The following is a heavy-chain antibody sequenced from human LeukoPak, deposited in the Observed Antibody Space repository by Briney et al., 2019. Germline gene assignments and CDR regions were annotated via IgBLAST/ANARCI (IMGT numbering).Heavy chain of an antibody. CDR3: ARRRGVTANLNSFDY. CDR1: GYSFTKYW. J-gene: IGHJ4*02. Sequence: GESLKISCKGSGYSFTKYWIGWVRQMPGKGLEWMGIIYPGDPDTTYSPSFQGQVTISADKSISTAYLQWSSLRASGTAIYYWARRRGVTANLNSFDYWGQGTLVTVSS. CDR2: IYPGDPDT. V-gene: IGHV5-51*01. D-gene: IGHD2-21*02.